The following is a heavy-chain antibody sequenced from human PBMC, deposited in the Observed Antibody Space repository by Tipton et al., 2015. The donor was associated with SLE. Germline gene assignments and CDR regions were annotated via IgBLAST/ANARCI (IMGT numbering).Heavy chain of an antibody. D-gene: IGHD4-23*01. CDR1: DGSLSGYY. CDR2: ITHRGKT. V-gene: IGHV4-34*01. J-gene: IGHJ5*02. Sequence: TLSLTCAVYDGSLSGYYWSWFRRPPGKGLEWIGEITHRGKTNYNPSLKSRVTISVDTSKNQFSLNLRSVTAADTAVYYCARGGTGDGRNPFDPWGQGTLVTVSS. CDR3: ARGGTGDGRNPFDP.